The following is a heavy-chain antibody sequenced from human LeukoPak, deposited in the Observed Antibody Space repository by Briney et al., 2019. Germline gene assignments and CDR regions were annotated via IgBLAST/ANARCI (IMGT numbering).Heavy chain of an antibody. D-gene: IGHD3-22*01. CDR1: GGSINNYY. V-gene: IGHV4-4*07. J-gene: IGHJ4*02. CDR2: IYTSGSA. CDR3: ARGPAQDESGDYYPNLHY. Sequence: SETLSLTCSVSGGSINNYYWTWIRQPAGQGLEWLGRIYTSGSASYNPSLKSRVTMSVDTSKKQMSLKLTSVTAADTAVYFCARGPAQDESGDYYPNLHYWGQGILVTVSS.